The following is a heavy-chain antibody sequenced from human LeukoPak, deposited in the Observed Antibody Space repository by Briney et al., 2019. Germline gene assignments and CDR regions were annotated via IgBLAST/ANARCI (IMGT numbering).Heavy chain of an antibody. CDR1: GYIFTSYY. D-gene: IGHD4-23*01. J-gene: IGHJ4*02. Sequence: ASVKVSCKASGYIFTSYYMHWVRQAPGQGLEWMGIINPSGGSTSYAQRFQGRVTMTWDTSTSTVYMELSSLRSEDTAVYYCARDLGNLYYFDYWGQGTLVTVSS. V-gene: IGHV1-46*01. CDR3: ARDLGNLYYFDY. CDR2: INPSGGST.